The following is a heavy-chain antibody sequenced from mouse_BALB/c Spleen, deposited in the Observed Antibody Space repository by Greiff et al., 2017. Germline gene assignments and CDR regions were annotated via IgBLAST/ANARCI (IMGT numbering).Heavy chain of an antibody. CDR2: INPSSGYT. V-gene: IGHV1-4*01. CDR3: ARGVITTVVATRVAMDY. CDR1: GYTFTSYT. J-gene: IGHJ4*01. Sequence: QVQLKESGAELARPGASVKMSCKASGYTFTSYTMHWVKQRPGQGLEWIGYINPSSGYTNYNQKFKDKATLTADKSSSTAYMQLSSLTSEDSAVYYCARGVITTVVATRVAMDYWGQGTSVTVSS. D-gene: IGHD1-1*01.